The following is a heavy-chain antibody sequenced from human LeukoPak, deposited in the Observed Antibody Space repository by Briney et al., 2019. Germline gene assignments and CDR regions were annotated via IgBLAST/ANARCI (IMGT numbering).Heavy chain of an antibody. CDR3: ASYYYDSSAYYGPFDY. V-gene: IGHV4-39*01. D-gene: IGHD3-22*01. J-gene: IGHJ4*02. Sequence: PSETLSLTCTVSGGSISSSSYYWGWIRQPPGKGLEWIGSIYYSGSTYYNPSLKSRVTISVDMSKNQFSLKLSSVTAADTAVYYCASYYYDSSAYYGPFDYWGQGTLVTVSS. CDR1: GGSISSSSYY. CDR2: IYYSGST.